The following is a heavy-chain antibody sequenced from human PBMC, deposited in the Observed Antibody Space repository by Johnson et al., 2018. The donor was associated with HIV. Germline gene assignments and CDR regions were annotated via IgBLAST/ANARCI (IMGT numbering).Heavy chain of an antibody. CDR2: IKQDGGEK. CDR3: AKVARYGGSGWVDAFDI. J-gene: IGHJ3*02. D-gene: IGHD6-19*01. Sequence: EKLVESGGGVVQPGRSLRLSCAASGFTFSSYGMHWVRQAPGKGLEWVPGKGLEWVANIKQDGGEKYYVDSVKGRFTISRDNAKNSLYLQMNSLSAEDTAVYYCAKVARYGGSGWVDAFDIWCQGTMVTVS. V-gene: IGHV3-7*01. CDR1: GFTFSSYG.